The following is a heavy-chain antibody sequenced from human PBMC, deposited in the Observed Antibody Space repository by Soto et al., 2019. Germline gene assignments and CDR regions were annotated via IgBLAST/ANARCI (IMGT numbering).Heavy chain of an antibody. V-gene: IGHV1-2*02. CDR1: GYTFTGYY. CDR3: ARDRLLLAAAAPAGYYYYGMDV. Sequence: GASVKVSCKASGYTFTGYYMHWVRQAPGQGLEWMGWINPNSGGTNYAQKFQGRVTMTRDTSISTAYMELSRLRSDDTAVYYCARDRLLLAAAAPAGYYYYGMDVWGQGTTVTVSS. D-gene: IGHD6-13*01. J-gene: IGHJ6*02. CDR2: INPNSGGT.